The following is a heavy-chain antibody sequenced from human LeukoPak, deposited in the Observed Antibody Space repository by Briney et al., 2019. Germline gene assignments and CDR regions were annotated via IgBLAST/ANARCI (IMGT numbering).Heavy chain of an antibody. Sequence: ASVKVSXKASGYTSTSYDINWVRQATGQGLEWMGWMNPNSGNTGYAQKFQGRVTITRNTSISTAYMELSSLRSEDTAVYYCARGLGGSGSYITDFDYWGQGTLVTVSS. V-gene: IGHV1-8*03. J-gene: IGHJ4*02. D-gene: IGHD3-10*01. CDR2: MNPNSGNT. CDR1: GYTSTSYD. CDR3: ARGLGGSGSYITDFDY.